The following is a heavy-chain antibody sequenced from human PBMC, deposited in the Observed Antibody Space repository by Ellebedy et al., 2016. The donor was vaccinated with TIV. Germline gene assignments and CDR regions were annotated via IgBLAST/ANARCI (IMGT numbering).Heavy chain of an antibody. CDR2: IYYSGTT. Sequence: MPSETLSLTCSVSGGSISSGGYYWTWIRQHSGRGLEWIGHIYYSGTTYYNPYLKSRVIMSVDTSKNQFSLKLTSVTAADTAVYYCAAKGVPATRSWLDPWGQGTLVTVSS. D-gene: IGHD2-2*01. J-gene: IGHJ5*02. CDR1: GGSISSGGYY. V-gene: IGHV4-31*03. CDR3: AAKGVPATRSWLDP.